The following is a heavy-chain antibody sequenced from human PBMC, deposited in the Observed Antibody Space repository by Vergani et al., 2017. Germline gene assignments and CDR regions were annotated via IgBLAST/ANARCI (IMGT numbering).Heavy chain of an antibody. CDR2: INAGNGNT. CDR1: GYTFTSYA. Sequence: QVQLVQSGAEVKKPGASVKVSCKASGYTFTSYAMHWVRQAPGQRLEWMGWINAGNGNTKYSQKFQGRVTITRDTSASTAYMELSSLRSEDTAVYYCASFXKYYGSGSYPYYYYGMDVWGQGTTVTVSS. J-gene: IGHJ6*02. V-gene: IGHV1-3*01. CDR3: ASFXKYYGSGSYPYYYYGMDV. D-gene: IGHD3-10*01.